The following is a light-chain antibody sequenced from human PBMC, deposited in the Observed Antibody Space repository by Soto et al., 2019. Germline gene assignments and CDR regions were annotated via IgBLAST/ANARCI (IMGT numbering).Light chain of an antibody. J-gene: IGKJ1*01. V-gene: IGKV3-20*01. Sequence: IVFTQSPFTLSVSPGERATLSCRASQTVTSTYLAWYQQKPGQAPRLLIYGISSRATGVPDRFSGSGSGTDFTLTISRLEPEDFAVYYCQQYTDWPLTFGQGTKVE. CDR2: GIS. CDR1: QTVTSTY. CDR3: QQYTDWPLT.